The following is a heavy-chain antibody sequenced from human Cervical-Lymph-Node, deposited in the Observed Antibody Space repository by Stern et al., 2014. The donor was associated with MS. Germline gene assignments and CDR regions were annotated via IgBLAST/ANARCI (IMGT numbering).Heavy chain of an antibody. J-gene: IGHJ4*02. CDR3: ARAASTTSSYNF. CDR1: GGSFINNV. D-gene: IGHD3-10*01. V-gene: IGHV1-69*01. Sequence: QVQLVQSGAEVKKPGSSVKVSCQASGGSFINNVISWVRQAPGQGLEWMGGTIPIFGTALYAQKFRGRVTITADEYTRTAYLEMSSLRSDDPAVYFCARAASTTSSYNFWGPGTLVTVSS. CDR2: TIPIFGTA.